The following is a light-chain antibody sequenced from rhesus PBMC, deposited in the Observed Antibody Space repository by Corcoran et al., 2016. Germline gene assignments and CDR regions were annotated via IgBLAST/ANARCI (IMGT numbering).Light chain of an antibody. V-gene: IGKV1-69*01. CDR1: QGISNW. J-gene: IGKJ2*01. CDR3: QQHDNSPPYS. CDR2: RAS. Sequence: DIQMTQSPSSLSASVGDRVTITCRASQGISNWMAWYQQKPGKAHKLLIYRASNLETGVPSRFSGSVSGKDFTLTINSLQPEDIATYYCQQHDNSPPYSFGQGTKVEIK.